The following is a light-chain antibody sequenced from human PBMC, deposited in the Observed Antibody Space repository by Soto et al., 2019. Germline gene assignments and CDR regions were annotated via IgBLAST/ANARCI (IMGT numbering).Light chain of an antibody. Sequence: QPVLTQPPSVSGAPGQRVTISCTGSNSNIGAGYDVHWYQQLPGTAPKLLIYNNINRPSGVPDRFSGSKSGTSASLAITGLQAEDEADYYCQSYDSSLSGSVFGGGTKLTVL. J-gene: IGLJ7*01. CDR3: QSYDSSLSGSV. CDR2: NNI. V-gene: IGLV1-40*01. CDR1: NSNIGAGYD.